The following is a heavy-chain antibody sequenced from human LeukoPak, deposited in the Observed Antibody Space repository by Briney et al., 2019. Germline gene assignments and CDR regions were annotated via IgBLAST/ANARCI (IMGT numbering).Heavy chain of an antibody. CDR1: GGSFSGYY. D-gene: IGHD6-13*01. CDR3: ARDGARGSWPTGASPHTNWFDP. CDR2: INHSGST. Sequence: SETLSLTCAVYGGSFSGYYWSWIRQPPGKGLEWIGEINHSGSTNYNPSLKSRVTISVDTSKNQFSLKLSSVTAADTAVYYCARDGARGSWPTGASPHTNWFDPWGQGTLVTVSS. V-gene: IGHV4-34*01. J-gene: IGHJ5*02.